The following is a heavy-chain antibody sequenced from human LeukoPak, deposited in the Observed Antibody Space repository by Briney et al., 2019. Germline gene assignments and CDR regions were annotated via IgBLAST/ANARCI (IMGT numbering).Heavy chain of an antibody. CDR1: GDSISNYY. CDR3: AQAEKAVTGTLDY. Sequence: SETLSLTCTVSGDSISNYYWSWIRQSPGKKLEWIGYMYNRGSTIYNPSLKSRVTISTDTSKNQFSLRLTSVTAADTAVYYCAQAEKAVTGTLDYWGQGTLITVSS. J-gene: IGHJ4*02. D-gene: IGHD6-19*01. V-gene: IGHV4-59*01. CDR2: MYNRGST.